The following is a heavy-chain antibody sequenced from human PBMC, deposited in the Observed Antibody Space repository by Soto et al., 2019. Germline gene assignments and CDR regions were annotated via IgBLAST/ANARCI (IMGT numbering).Heavy chain of an antibody. J-gene: IGHJ6*02. CDR2: IYSGGST. CDR3: ARVTTIFGVAPPSMDV. Sequence: GGSLRLSCAASGFTVSSNYMSWVRQAPGKGLEWVSVIYSGGSTYYADSVKGRFTISRDNSKNTLYLQMNSLRAEDTAVYYCARVTTIFGVAPPSMDVWGQGTTVTVSS. D-gene: IGHD3-3*01. V-gene: IGHV3-53*01. CDR1: GFTVSSNY.